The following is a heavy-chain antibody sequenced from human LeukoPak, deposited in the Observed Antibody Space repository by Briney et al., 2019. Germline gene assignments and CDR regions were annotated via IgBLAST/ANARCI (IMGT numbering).Heavy chain of an antibody. V-gene: IGHV3-43*02. CDR1: GFTFDDYA. D-gene: IGHD3-10*01. J-gene: IGHJ6*02. CDR3: AKADTSPGYYYYYGMDV. CDR2: ISGDGGST. Sequence: PGGSLRLSCAVSGFTFDDYAMHWVRQAPGKGLEWVSLISGDGGSTYYADSVKGRFTISRDNSKNSLYLQMNSLGTEDTALYYCAKADTSPGYYYYYGMDVWGQGTTVTVSS.